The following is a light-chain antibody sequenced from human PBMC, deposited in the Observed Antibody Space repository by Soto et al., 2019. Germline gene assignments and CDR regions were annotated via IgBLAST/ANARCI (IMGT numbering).Light chain of an antibody. J-gene: IGKJ1*01. CDR2: WAS. Sequence: DIVMTQSPDSLAVSLGERATINCKSSQSVFYSSNNKNYLAWFQQKPRQPPKLLIYWASARESGVPDRFNGSGSGTDFTLTISSLQAEDVAVYYCQQYYSTPWTFGQGTKVEIK. CDR3: QQYYSTPWT. V-gene: IGKV4-1*01. CDR1: QSVFYSSNNKNY.